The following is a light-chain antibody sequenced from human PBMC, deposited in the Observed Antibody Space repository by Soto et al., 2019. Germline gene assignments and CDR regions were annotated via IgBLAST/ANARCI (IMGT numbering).Light chain of an antibody. CDR3: ETCDSNILV. J-gene: IGLJ2*01. V-gene: IGLV4-60*02. CDR2: LEGSGSY. Sequence: QPVLTQSSSASASLGSSVKLTCTLSSGHSSYIIAWHQQQPGKAPRYLLKLEGSGSYNKGSGVPDRFSGSSSGADRYLTISSLQFEDEADYYGETCDSNILVFGGGTKLTVL. CDR1: SGHSSYI.